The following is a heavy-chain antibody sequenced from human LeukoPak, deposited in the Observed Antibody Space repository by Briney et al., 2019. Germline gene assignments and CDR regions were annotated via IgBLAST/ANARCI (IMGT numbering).Heavy chain of an antibody. CDR1: GGSISSYY. CDR3: ARHPIVVVVAATPDFDY. J-gene: IGHJ4*02. V-gene: IGHV4-39*01. D-gene: IGHD2-15*01. CDR2: IYYSGST. Sequence: PSETLSLTCTVSGGSISSYYWGWIRQPPGKGLEWIGSIYYSGSTYYNPSLKSRVTISVDTSKNQFSLKLSSVTAADTAVYYCARHPIVVVVAATPDFDYWGQGTLVTVSS.